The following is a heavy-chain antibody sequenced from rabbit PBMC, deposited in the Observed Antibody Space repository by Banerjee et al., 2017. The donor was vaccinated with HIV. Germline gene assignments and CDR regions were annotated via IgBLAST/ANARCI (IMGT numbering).Heavy chain of an antibody. CDR2: IDPVFGST. CDR1: GFDFSSYG. V-gene: IGHV1S7*01. Sequence: QLVESGGGLVTLGGSLKLSCKASGFDFSSYGVSWVRQAPGKGLEWIGYIDPVFGSTYYASWVNGRFTISSHNAQNTLYLQLNSLTAADTATYFCARGDYSSGWGNLWGPGTLVTVS. D-gene: IGHD4-1*01. J-gene: IGHJ4*01. CDR3: ARGDYSSGWGNL.